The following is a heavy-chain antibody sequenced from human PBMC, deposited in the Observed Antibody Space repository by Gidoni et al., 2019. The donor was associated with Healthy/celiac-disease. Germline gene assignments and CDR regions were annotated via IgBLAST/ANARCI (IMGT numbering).Heavy chain of an antibody. Sequence: EVQLLESGGGLVQPGGSLRLSCAASGFTFSSYAMSWVRQAPGKGLEWASAISGSGGSTYYADSVKGRFTISRDNSKNTLYLQMNSLRAEDTAVYYCANPDSGYDYGADYWGQGTLVTVSS. V-gene: IGHV3-23*01. CDR1: GFTFSSYA. CDR3: ANPDSGYDYGADY. CDR2: ISGSGGST. J-gene: IGHJ4*02. D-gene: IGHD5-12*01.